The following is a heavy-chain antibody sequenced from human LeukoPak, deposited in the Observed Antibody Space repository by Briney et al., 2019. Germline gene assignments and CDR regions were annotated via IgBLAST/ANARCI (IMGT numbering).Heavy chain of an antibody. CDR1: GYTYTSYG. CDR3: ASSAGYDILTAYLLDY. J-gene: IGHJ4*02. Sequence: ASVKVSCKASGYTYTSYGISWVRQAPGQGLEWMGWISAYNGNTNYAQKLQGRVTMTTDTSTSTAYMELRSLRSDDTAVYYCASSAGYDILTAYLLDYWGQGTLVTVSS. D-gene: IGHD3-9*01. V-gene: IGHV1-18*01. CDR2: ISAYNGNT.